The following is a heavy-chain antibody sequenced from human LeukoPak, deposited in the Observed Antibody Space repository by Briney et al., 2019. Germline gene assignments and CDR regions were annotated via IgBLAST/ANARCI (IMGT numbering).Heavy chain of an antibody. CDR1: GFTFSSYA. J-gene: IGHJ4*02. CDR3: AKGPPRIVGALYYFDY. Sequence: PGGSLRLSCAASGFTFSSYAMSWVRQAPGKGLEWVSAISGSGGSTYSADSVKGRFAISRGNSKNTLYLQMSSLRAEDTAVYYCAKGPPRIVGALYYFDYWGLGTLVTVSS. CDR2: ISGSGGST. D-gene: IGHD1-26*01. V-gene: IGHV3-23*01.